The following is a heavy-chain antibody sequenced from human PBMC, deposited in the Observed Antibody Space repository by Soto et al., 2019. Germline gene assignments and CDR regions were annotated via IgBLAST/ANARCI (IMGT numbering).Heavy chain of an antibody. CDR3: ARVVQNWNYGLTWFDP. J-gene: IGHJ5*02. V-gene: IGHV1-18*01. Sequence: VASVKVSCKASGYTFTSYGISWVRQAPGQGLEWMGWISAYNGNTNYAQKLQGRVTMTTDTSTSTAYMELRSLGSDDTAVYYCARVVQNWNYGLTWFDPWGQGTLVTVSS. CDR1: GYTFTSYG. CDR2: ISAYNGNT. D-gene: IGHD1-7*01.